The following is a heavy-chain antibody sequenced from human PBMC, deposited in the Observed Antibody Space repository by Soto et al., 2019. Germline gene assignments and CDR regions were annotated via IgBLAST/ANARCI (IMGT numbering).Heavy chain of an antibody. CDR2: ISTYDGNT. J-gene: IGHJ5*02. CDR3: ARKSSSSSWFDP. Sequence: RASVKVSCKASGYTFFTYGITWVRQAPGQGLEWMGWISTYDGNTDYAQKLQGRVTMTTDTSTRTAYMELRSLRSDDTAVYYCARKSSSSSWFDPWGLGTLVTVSS. CDR1: GYTFFTYG. D-gene: IGHD6-6*01. V-gene: IGHV1-18*01.